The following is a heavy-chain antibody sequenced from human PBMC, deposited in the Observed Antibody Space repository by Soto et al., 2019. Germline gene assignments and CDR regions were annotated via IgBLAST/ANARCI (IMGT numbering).Heavy chain of an antibody. CDR3: AKSTVTTRDYYYGMDV. D-gene: IGHD4-17*01. J-gene: IGHJ6*02. CDR2: ISGSGGST. Sequence: PGGSLRLSCAASGFTFSSYAMSWVRQAPGKGLEWVSAISGSGGSTYYADSVKGRFTISRDNSKNTLYLQMNSLRAEDTAVYYCAKSTVTTRDYYYGMDVWGQGTTVTVSS. V-gene: IGHV3-23*01. CDR1: GFTFSSYA.